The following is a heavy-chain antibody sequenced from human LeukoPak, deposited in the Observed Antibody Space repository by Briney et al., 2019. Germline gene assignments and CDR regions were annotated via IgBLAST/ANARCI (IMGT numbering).Heavy chain of an antibody. CDR1: GYSFTSYW. J-gene: IGHJ5*02. D-gene: IGHD3-10*01. Sequence: GESLKISCKGSGYSFTSYWIGWVRQMPGKGLEWMGIIYPGDSDTRYSPSFQGQVTISADKSISTAYLQWSSLKASDTAMYYCARRKDGSGTTNWFDPWGQGTLVTVSS. V-gene: IGHV5-51*01. CDR3: ARRKDGSGTTNWFDP. CDR2: IYPGDSDT.